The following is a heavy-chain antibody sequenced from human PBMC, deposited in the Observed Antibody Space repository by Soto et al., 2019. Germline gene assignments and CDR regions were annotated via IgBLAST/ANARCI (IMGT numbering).Heavy chain of an antibody. V-gene: IGHV1-18*04. Sequence: QIQLVQSGAEVKKPGASVKVSCKASGYSFTSYGISWVRQAPGQGLEWMGWISAYNGNTNYEQKFQGRVAMTTDTSTNTAYLELRTLRSDDAAVYYCARDPPITGSLRGTPLMAVWCQGTTVTVSS. CDR3: ARDPPITGSLRGTPLMAV. CDR2: ISAYNGNT. CDR1: GYSFTSYG. D-gene: IGHD1-20*01. J-gene: IGHJ6*02.